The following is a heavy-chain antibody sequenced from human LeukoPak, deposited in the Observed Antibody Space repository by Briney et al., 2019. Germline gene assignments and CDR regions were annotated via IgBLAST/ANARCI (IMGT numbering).Heavy chain of an antibody. CDR2: ISGSGGST. V-gene: IGHV3-23*01. D-gene: IGHD6-19*01. J-gene: IGHJ4*02. CDR1: GFTFSSYA. CDR3: AKSNGIAVAGDDYFDY. Sequence: QPGGSLRLSCAASGFTFSSYAMSWVRQAPGKGLEWVSAISGSGGSTYYADSVKGRFAISRDNSKNTLYLQMNSLRAEDTAVYYCAKSNGIAVAGDDYFDYWGQGTLVTVSS.